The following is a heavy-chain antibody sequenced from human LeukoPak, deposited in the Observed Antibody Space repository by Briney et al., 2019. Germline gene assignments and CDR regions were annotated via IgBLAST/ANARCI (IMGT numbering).Heavy chain of an antibody. D-gene: IGHD4-11*01. V-gene: IGHV3-21*01. CDR1: GFTFSSYS. J-gene: IGHJ4*02. Sequence: PGGSLRLSCAASGFTFSSYSMNWVRQAPGEGLEWVSSISSGSSYIYYADSVKGRFTISRDNAKNSLYLQMNSLRAEDTAVYYCARVTTGVYWGQGTLVTVSS. CDR2: ISSGSSYI. CDR3: ARVTTGVY.